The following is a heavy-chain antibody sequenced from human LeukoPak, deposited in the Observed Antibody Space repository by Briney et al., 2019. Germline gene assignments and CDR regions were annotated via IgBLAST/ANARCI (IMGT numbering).Heavy chain of an antibody. CDR3: AAVNYDILTGFNGY. V-gene: IGHV4-4*02. CDR1: GGSISSSNW. Sequence: PSETLSLTCAVSGGSISSSNWWSWVRQPPGKGLEWIGEIYHSGSTNYNPSLKSRVTISVDKSKNQFSLKLSSVTAADTAVYYCAAVNYDILTGFNGYWGQGTLVTVSS. D-gene: IGHD3-9*01. CDR2: IYHSGST. J-gene: IGHJ4*02.